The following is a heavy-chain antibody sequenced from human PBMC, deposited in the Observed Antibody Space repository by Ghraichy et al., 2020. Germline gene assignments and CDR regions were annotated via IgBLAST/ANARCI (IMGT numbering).Heavy chain of an antibody. J-gene: IGHJ6*02. CDR3: ARLSCLSTNCYYYYYYGMDV. CDR2: IYYSGST. Sequence: SQTLSLTCTVSGGSISSSSYYWGWIRQPPGKGLEWIGSIYYSGSTYYNLSLKSRVTISADTSKNQFSLKLSSVTAADTAVYYCARLSCLSTNCYYYYYYGMDVWGQGTTVTVSS. CDR1: GGSISSSSYY. V-gene: IGHV4-39*01. D-gene: IGHD2-2*01.